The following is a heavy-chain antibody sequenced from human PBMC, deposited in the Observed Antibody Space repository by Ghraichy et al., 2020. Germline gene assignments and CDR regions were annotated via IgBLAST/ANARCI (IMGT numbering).Heavy chain of an antibody. Sequence: GESLNISCTASTFTFSSYSMNWVRQAPGKGLEWVSSISSSGSHIYYADSVKGRFTISRDNAKNSLYLQMNSLRPEDTAVYYCARDPDTNPDQDWFDPWGQGTLVTVSS. J-gene: IGHJ5*02. CDR3: ARDPDTNPDQDWFDP. CDR1: TFTFSSYS. D-gene: IGHD1-14*01. V-gene: IGHV3-21*01. CDR2: ISSSGSHI.